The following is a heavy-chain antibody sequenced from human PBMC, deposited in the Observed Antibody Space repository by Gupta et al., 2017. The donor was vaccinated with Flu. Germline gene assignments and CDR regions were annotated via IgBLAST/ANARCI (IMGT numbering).Heavy chain of an antibody. CDR2: IYYSGST. Sequence: QVQLQESGPGLVKPSETLSLTCTVSGGSISNYYWSWIRQPPGKGLEWIGYIYYSGSTTYNPSLKSRVTISVDTSKNQVSLKLSSVTAADTAVYYCTRGNGWYWYWGQGTRVTVSS. D-gene: IGHD6-19*01. CDR1: GGSISNYY. CDR3: TRGNGWYWY. V-gene: IGHV4-59*08. J-gene: IGHJ4*02.